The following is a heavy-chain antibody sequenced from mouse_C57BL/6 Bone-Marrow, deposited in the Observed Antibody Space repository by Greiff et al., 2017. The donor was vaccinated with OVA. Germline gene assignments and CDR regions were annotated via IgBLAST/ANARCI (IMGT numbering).Heavy chain of an antibody. CDR3: TGNKEGYYFDY. J-gene: IGHJ2*01. CDR2: IRLKSDNYAT. V-gene: IGHV6-3*01. CDR1: GFTFSNYW. Sequence: EVQVVESGGGLVQPGGSMKLSCVASGFTFSNYWMNWVRQSPEKGLEWVAQIRLKSDNYATHYAESVKGRFTISRDDSKSSVYLQMNNLRAEDTGIYYCTGNKEGYYFDYWGQGTTLTVSS.